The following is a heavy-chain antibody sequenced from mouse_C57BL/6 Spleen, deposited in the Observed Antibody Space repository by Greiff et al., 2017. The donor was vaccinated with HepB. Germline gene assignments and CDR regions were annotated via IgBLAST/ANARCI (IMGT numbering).Heavy chain of an antibody. V-gene: IGHV6-3*01. D-gene: IGHD2-5*01. CDR2: IRLKSDNYAT. CDR1: GFTFSNYW. CDR3: TQAYYSNFFDY. Sequence: EVQLVESGGGLVQPGGSMKLSCVASGFTFSNYWMNWVRQSPEKGLEWVAQIRLKSDNYATHYAESVKGRFTISRDDSKSSVYLQMNNLRAEDTGIEYCTQAYYSNFFDYWGQGTTLTVSS. J-gene: IGHJ2*01.